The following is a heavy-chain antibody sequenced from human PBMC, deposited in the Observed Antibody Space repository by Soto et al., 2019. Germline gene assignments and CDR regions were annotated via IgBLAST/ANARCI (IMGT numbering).Heavy chain of an antibody. CDR1: GGSMSYYY. J-gene: IGHJ5*02. D-gene: IGHD6-13*01. Sequence: PSETLSLTCTVSGGSMSYYYWSWIRQPPGKGLEWIGYIYSRGSTNYTPSLKSRVTISVDTSKNQFSLKLSSVTAADTAVYYCARTPDGSWPKWFDPWGQGTLVTVSS. CDR3: ARTPDGSWPKWFDP. V-gene: IGHV4-59*01. CDR2: IYSRGST.